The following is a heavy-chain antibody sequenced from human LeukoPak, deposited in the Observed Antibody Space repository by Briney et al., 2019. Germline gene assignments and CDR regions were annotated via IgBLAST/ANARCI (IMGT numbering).Heavy chain of an antibody. D-gene: IGHD4-17*01. J-gene: IGHJ2*01. CDR3: AKEGDYGYWYFDL. CDR2: ISSSGSTI. V-gene: IGHV3-11*01. Sequence: PGGSLRLSCAASGFTFSDYYMSWIRQAPGKGLEWVSYISSSGSTIYYADSVKGRFTISRDNSKNTLYLQMNSLRAEDTAVYYCAKEGDYGYWYFDLWGRGTLVTVSS. CDR1: GFTFSDYY.